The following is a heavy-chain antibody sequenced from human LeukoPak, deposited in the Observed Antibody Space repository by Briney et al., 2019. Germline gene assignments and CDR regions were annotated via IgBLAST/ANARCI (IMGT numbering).Heavy chain of an antibody. V-gene: IGHV3-21*01. Sequence: GGSLRLSCAASGFTFSTYSMNWVRQAPGKGLEWVSSISSRSYIYYADSVKGRFIISRDNAKNSLYLQMNSLRAENTALYYCARGGGDVPIDYWGQGTLVTVSS. CDR2: ISSRSYI. J-gene: IGHJ4*02. D-gene: IGHD2-21*02. CDR3: ARGGGDVPIDY. CDR1: GFTFSTYS.